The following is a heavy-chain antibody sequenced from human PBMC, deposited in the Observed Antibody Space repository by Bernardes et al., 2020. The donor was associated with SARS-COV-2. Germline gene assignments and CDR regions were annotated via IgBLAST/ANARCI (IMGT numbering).Heavy chain of an antibody. J-gene: IGHJ4*02. V-gene: IGHV3-23*01. CDR1: EFTFSSYA. D-gene: IGHD2-15*01. Sequence: GSLRLSCAVSEFTFSSYAMSWVRQAPGKGLEWVAVIGGSGGNTYYADSVKGRFTVSRDNSKNTLYLQMNSLRGDDTAVYYCAKDRYCSGGSCFSDLWGKGTLVTVSS. CDR2: IGGSGGNT. CDR3: AKDRYCSGGSCFSDL.